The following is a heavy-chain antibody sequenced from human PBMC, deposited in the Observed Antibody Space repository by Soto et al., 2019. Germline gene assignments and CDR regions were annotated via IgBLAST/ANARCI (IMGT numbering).Heavy chain of an antibody. Sequence: QVQLQESGPGLVKPSQTLSLTCTVSGGSISSGDHYWSWIRQPPGKGLEWIGYIYYSGSSYYNPSLKSRVTVSLDTSKSQSSLKLNSVTAADTAVYYCASFGVIGEPFEYWGQGTLVTVSS. D-gene: IGHD3-10*01. J-gene: IGHJ4*02. V-gene: IGHV4-30-4*01. CDR1: GGSISSGDHY. CDR3: ASFGVIGEPFEY. CDR2: IYYSGSS.